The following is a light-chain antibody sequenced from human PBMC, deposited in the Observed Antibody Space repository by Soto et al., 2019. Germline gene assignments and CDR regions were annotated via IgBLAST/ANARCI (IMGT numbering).Light chain of an antibody. CDR2: DVS. J-gene: IGLJ1*01. V-gene: IGLV2-14*03. CDR1: SSDVGGYNY. CDR3: SEYTNLNTRQIL. Sequence: QSVLTQPASVSGSPGQSITISCTGTSSDVGGYNYVSWYQHHPGKAPKLMIFDVSNRPSGVSNRFSGSKSGNTASLTISGLQPEDESDYYCSEYTNLNTRQILCGNETKVT.